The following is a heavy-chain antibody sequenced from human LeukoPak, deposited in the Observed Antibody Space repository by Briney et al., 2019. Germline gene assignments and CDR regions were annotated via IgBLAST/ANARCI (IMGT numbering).Heavy chain of an antibody. Sequence: GGSLRLSCAASGFTFSSYAMSWVRQAPGKGLEWVSAISGSGGSTYYADSVKGRFTISRDNSKSTLFLQMNSLRAEDTAVYYCAKDPRVGSRVATPCHWGQGTLITVSS. CDR2: ISGSGGST. CDR1: GFTFSSYA. J-gene: IGHJ4*02. CDR3: AKDPRVGSRVATPCH. D-gene: IGHD5-24*01. V-gene: IGHV3-23*01.